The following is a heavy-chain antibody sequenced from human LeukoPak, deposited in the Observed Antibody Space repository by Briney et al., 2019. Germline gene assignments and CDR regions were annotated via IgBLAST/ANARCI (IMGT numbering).Heavy chain of an antibody. V-gene: IGHV1-69*13. CDR2: IIPIFGTA. CDR3: AYHLAAAGTFDY. D-gene: IGHD6-13*01. J-gene: IGHJ4*02. CDR1: GGTFSSYA. Sequence: ASVKVSCKASGGTFSSYAISWVRQAPGQGLEWMGGIIPIFGTANYAQKFQGRVTITADESTSTAYMELSSLRSEDTAVYYCAYHLAAAGTFDYWGQGTLVTVSS.